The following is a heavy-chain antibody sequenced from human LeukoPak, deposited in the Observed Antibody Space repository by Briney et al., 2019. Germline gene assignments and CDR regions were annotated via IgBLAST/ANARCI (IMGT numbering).Heavy chain of an antibody. D-gene: IGHD3-10*01. V-gene: IGHV4-59*01. CDR3: ASLSDYYGSANYPTFVY. CDR2: IYYSGST. Sequence: PSETLSLTCTVSGGSFSSYYWSFIRQPPGKGLEWIGYIYYSGSTNYNPSLKSRVTISMDTSKNQFSLKLSSVTAADTAVYYCASLSDYYGSANYPTFVYWGQGTLVTVSS. J-gene: IGHJ4*02. CDR1: GGSFSSYY.